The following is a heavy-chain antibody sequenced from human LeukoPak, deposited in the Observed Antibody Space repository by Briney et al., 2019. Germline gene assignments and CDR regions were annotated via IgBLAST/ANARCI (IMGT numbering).Heavy chain of an antibody. CDR3: ATDRGWRTSGYYLYYFEY. CDR2: IKQDGSEK. V-gene: IGHV3-7*01. CDR1: RFTFSSYW. J-gene: IGHJ4*02. D-gene: IGHD3-3*01. Sequence: GGSLRLSCAASRFTFSSYWMSWVRQAPGKGLEWVANIKQDGSEKYYVDSVRGRFTISRDNTMNSLYLQMSSLRAEDTAVYYCATDRGWRTSGYYLYYFEYWGQGTLVTYSS.